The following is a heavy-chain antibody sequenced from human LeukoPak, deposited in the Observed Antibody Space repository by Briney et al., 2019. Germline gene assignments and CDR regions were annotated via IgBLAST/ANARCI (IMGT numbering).Heavy chain of an antibody. CDR1: GFDFSSNW. Sequence: GGSLRLSCAASGFDFSSNWMHWVRHAPGQGLVWVSRIKGDGISTNYADSVKGRFTISRDNAKNSLYLQMNSLRAEDTAVYYCARDSYYYGSGSYDNYYGMDVWGQGTTVTVSS. CDR3: ARDSYYYGSGSYDNYYGMDV. D-gene: IGHD3-10*01. J-gene: IGHJ6*02. V-gene: IGHV3-74*01. CDR2: IKGDGIST.